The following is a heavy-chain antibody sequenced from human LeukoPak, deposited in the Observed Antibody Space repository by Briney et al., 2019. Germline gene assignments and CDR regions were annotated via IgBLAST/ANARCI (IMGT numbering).Heavy chain of an antibody. CDR2: INGGGTRT. V-gene: IGHV3-23*01. D-gene: IGHD4-11*01. Sequence: PGGSLRLSCAASGFTFRNYAMTWVRQAPGKGLEWVSTINGGGTRTYYADSVKGRFTISRDNSKNTLYLQMDSLRAEDTAVYYCATYSILNAREFRYWGQGTLVTVTS. J-gene: IGHJ1*01. CDR1: GFTFRNYA. CDR3: ATYSILNAREFRY.